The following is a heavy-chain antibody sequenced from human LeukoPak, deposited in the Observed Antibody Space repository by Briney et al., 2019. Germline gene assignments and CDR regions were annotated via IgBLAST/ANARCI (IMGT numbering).Heavy chain of an antibody. CDR3: AKDLRRYYDSSGIDY. D-gene: IGHD3-22*01. CDR2: ISYDGSNK. Sequence: PGGSLRLSCAASGFTFSSYGMHWVRQAPGKGLEWVAVISYDGSNKYYADSVKGRFTISRDNSKNTLYLQMNSLRAEDTAVYYCAKDLRRYYDSSGIDYWGQGTLVTVSS. V-gene: IGHV3-30*18. J-gene: IGHJ4*02. CDR1: GFTFSSYG.